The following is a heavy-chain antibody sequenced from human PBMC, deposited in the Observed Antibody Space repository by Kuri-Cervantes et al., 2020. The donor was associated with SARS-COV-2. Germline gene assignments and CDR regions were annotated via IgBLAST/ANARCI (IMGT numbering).Heavy chain of an antibody. CDR1: GFTFSSYS. J-gene: IGHJ5*02. V-gene: IGHV3-21*01. CDR3: ARELAVLSVPAAIFEGGPDWFDP. Sequence: GGSLRLSCAASGFTFSSYSMNWVRQAPGKGLEWVSSISSSSSYIYYADSVKGRFTISRDNAKNSLYLQMNSLRAEDTAVYYCARELAVLSVPAAIFEGGPDWFDPWGQGTLVTVSS. CDR2: ISSSSSYI. D-gene: IGHD2-2*02.